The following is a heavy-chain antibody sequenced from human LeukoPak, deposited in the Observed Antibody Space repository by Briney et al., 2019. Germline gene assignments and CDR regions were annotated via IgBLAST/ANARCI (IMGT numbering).Heavy chain of an antibody. V-gene: IGHV1-8*01. CDR3: ARGSIVVVPARNYYYYMDV. CDR1: GYTFTSYD. Sequence: ASVKVSCKASGYTFTSYDINWVRQATGQGLEWMGWMNPNSGNTGYAQKFQGRVTMTRNTSISTAYMELSSLRSEDTAVYYCARGSIVVVPARNYYYYMDVWGKGTTVTVSS. CDR2: MNPNSGNT. J-gene: IGHJ6*03. D-gene: IGHD2-2*01.